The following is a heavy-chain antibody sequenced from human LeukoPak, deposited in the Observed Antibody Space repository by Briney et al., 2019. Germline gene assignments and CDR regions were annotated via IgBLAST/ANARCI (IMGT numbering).Heavy chain of an antibody. CDR3: ARDVHGDYGSGWFDP. CDR2: IIPLFGTA. J-gene: IGHJ5*02. Sequence: SVKVSCKTSGGTFNNSAISWVRQAPGQGLERLGGIIPLFGTAGYAQKFQGRVTITKDESTRTVYLELSSLTSDDTAVYYCARDVHGDYGSGWFDPWGQGTLVSVSS. CDR1: GGTFNNSA. V-gene: IGHV1-69*05. D-gene: IGHD4-17*01.